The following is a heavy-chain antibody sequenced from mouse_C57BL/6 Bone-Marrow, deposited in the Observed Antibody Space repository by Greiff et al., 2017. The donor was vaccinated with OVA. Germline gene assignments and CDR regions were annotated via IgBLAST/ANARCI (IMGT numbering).Heavy chain of an antibody. CDR1: GFTFSDFY. CDR2: SRNKANDYTT. V-gene: IGHV7-1*01. Sequence: DVMLVESGGGLVQSGRSLRLSCATSGFTFSDFYMEWVRQAPGKGLEWIAASRNKANDYTTEYSASVKGRFIVSRDTSQSILYLQMNALRAEDTAIYYCARDAGGLFDYWGQGTTLTVSS. J-gene: IGHJ2*01. D-gene: IGHD2-2*01. CDR3: ARDAGGLFDY.